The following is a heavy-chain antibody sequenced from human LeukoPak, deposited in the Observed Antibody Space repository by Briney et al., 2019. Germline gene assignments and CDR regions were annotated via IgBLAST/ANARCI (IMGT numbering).Heavy chain of an antibody. V-gene: IGHV1-69*13. Sequence: ASVKVSCKASGGTFSSYASSWVRQAPGQGLEWMGGIIPIFGTASYAQKFQGRVTITADESTSTAYMELSSLRSEDTAVYYCARDIGSSTAFDIWGQGTMVTVSS. CDR3: ARDIGSSTAFDI. CDR1: GGTFSSYA. J-gene: IGHJ3*02. D-gene: IGHD5/OR15-5a*01. CDR2: IIPIFGTA.